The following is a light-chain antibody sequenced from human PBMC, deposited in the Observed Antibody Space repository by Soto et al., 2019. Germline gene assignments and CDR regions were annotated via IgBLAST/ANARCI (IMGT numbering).Light chain of an antibody. J-gene: IGKJ2*01. CDR1: QNINNW. CDR2: GAA. CDR3: QRYDGY. Sequence: DTQMTQSPSTLSASVGDTVTITCRARQNINNWLAWYQQKPENVPKLLIYGAATLEDGGPSRFSGSRSGTEFTLTINSLQPDDFATYYCQRYDGYFGQGTKLEIK. V-gene: IGKV1-5*01.